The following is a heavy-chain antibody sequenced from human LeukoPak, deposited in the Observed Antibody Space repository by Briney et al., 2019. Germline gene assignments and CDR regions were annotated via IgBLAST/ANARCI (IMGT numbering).Heavy chain of an antibody. V-gene: IGHV3-9*01. D-gene: IGHD3-10*01. Sequence: GRSLRLSCAASGFTFDDYAMHWVRQAPGKGLEWVSGISWNSGSIGYADSVKGRFTISRDNAKNSLYLQMNSLRAEDTALYYCSGSSSPHYYYYGMDVWGQGTTVTVSS. J-gene: IGHJ6*02. CDR2: ISWNSGSI. CDR3: SGSSSPHYYYYGMDV. CDR1: GFTFDDYA.